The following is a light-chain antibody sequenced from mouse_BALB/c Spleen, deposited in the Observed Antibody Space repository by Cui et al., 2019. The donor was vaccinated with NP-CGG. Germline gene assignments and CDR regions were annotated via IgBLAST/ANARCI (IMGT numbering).Light chain of an antibody. CDR2: GTN. V-gene: IGLV1*01. J-gene: IGLJ1*01. CDR3: ALWYSNHWV. CDR1: TGAVTTSNY. Sequence: QAVVTQESALTTSPGETVTLTCRSSTGAVTTSNYANWVQENPDHLFTGLIGGTNNRAPGVPARFSGSLIGDNAALTITGAQTEDEAIYFCALWYSNHWVFGGGTKLTVL.